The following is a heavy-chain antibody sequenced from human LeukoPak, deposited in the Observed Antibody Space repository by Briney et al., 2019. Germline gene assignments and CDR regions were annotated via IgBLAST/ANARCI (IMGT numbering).Heavy chain of an antibody. CDR1: GYTLTSYG. CDR3: ARDPNTYYYVTSGYYCDY. D-gene: IGHD3-22*01. Sequence: ASVKVSCKASGYTLTSYGISWVRPAPGQGLECMGWISAYNGNTNYAQKLQGTVTMTTDTSTSTADMELRSLRSDDTAVYYCARDPNTYYYVTSGYYCDYWGQGTLVTVSS. J-gene: IGHJ4*02. V-gene: IGHV1-18*01. CDR2: ISAYNGNT.